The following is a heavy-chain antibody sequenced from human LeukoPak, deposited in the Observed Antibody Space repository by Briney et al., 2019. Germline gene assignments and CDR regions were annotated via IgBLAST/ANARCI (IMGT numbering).Heavy chain of an antibody. CDR1: GGSISSYY. CDR2: IYTSGST. D-gene: IGHD6-19*01. CDR3: AMDIAVAGTNWVDP. V-gene: IGHV4-4*07. Sequence: PSETLSLTCTVSGGSISSYYWSWIRQPAGKGLEWIGRIYTSGSTNYNPSLKSRVTMSVDTSKNQFSLKLSSVTAADTAVYYCAMDIAVAGTNWVDPWGQGTLVTVSS. J-gene: IGHJ5*02.